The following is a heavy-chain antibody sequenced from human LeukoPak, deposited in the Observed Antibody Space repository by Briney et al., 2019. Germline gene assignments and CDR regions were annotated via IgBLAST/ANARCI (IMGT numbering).Heavy chain of an antibody. CDR1: GGSISSNSYY. V-gene: IGHV4-39*01. CDR2: IYYSGST. J-gene: IGHJ4*02. Sequence: PSETLSLTCSVSGGSISSNSYYWGWIRQPPGEGLEWIGSIYYSGSTYYNPSLKSRVTISVDMSKNQFSLKLSSVTAADTAVYYCARTRYYYNSRSYGAPYYFDYWGQGTLVTVSS. CDR3: ARTRYYYNSRSYGAPYYFDY. D-gene: IGHD3-10*01.